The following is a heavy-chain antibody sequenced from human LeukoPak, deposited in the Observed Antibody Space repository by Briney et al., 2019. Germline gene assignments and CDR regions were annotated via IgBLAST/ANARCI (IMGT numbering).Heavy chain of an antibody. CDR2: VKTKADNYAT. CDR1: GLTFSVSA. CDR3: THPAYYYNVDV. J-gene: IGHJ6*04. V-gene: IGHV3-73*01. Sequence: GGSLRLSCSASGLTFSVSAIHWVRQASGKGLEWVGRVKTKADNYATAYAASVKGRFTISRDDSTNTAYLQMNSLKTEDTAVYYCTHPAYYYNVDVWGKGTTVTVSS. D-gene: IGHD6-25*01.